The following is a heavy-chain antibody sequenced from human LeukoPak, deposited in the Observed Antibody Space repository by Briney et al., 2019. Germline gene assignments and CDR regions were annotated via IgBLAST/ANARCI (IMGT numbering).Heavy chain of an antibody. V-gene: IGHV3-66*01. J-gene: IGHJ4*02. CDR3: TRDRSSMVRGNYFDY. Sequence: GGSLRLSCAASGFSVSTNFMSWVRQAPGKGLEWVSLLYSGGGTSYADSVKGRFTISRDNSVNTLYLQMNSLRAEDTAVYNCTRDRSSMVRGNYFDYWGQGALVTVSS. D-gene: IGHD3-10*01. CDR2: LYSGGGT. CDR1: GFSVSTNF.